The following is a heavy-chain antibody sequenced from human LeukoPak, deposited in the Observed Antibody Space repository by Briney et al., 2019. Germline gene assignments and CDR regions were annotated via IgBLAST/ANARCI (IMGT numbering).Heavy chain of an antibody. J-gene: IGHJ6*03. V-gene: IGHV4-59*11. CDR2: IYYSGST. D-gene: IGHD2-2*01. Sequence: SETLSLTCTVSGGSIGSHYWSWIRQPPGKGLEWIGYIYYSGSTNYNPSLKSRVTISVDTSKNQFSLKLSSVTAADTAVYYCAREIVVPAATTIYYYYYYMDVWGKGTTVTVSS. CDR3: AREIVVPAATTIYYYYYYMDV. CDR1: GGSIGSHY.